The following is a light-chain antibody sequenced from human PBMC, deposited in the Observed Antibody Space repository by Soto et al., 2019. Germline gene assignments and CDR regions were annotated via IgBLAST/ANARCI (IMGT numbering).Light chain of an antibody. V-gene: IGKV3-11*02. Sequence: EIVLTQSPATLSLSPGERATLSCRASQSVSSYLAWYQQKPGQAPRLLIYDASNRATGIPARFSGSGSGRDFTLTISSLEPEDFALYCCQQRSNWLTFGGGTKVEIK. J-gene: IGKJ4*01. CDR2: DAS. CDR3: QQRSNWLT. CDR1: QSVSSY.